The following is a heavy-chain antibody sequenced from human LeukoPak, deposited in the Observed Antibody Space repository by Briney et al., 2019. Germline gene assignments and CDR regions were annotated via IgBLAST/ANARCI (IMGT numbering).Heavy chain of an antibody. CDR1: GGSFSGYY. CDR3: ARRVYYYGSGTPSNWFDP. D-gene: IGHD3-10*01. CDR2: INHSGST. Sequence: PSETLSLTCAVYGGSFSGYYWSWIRQPPGKGLEWIGEINHSGSTNYNPSLKSRVTISVDTSRNQFSLKLSSVTAADTAVYYCARRVYYYGSGTPSNWFDPWGQGTLVTVSS. J-gene: IGHJ5*02. V-gene: IGHV4-34*01.